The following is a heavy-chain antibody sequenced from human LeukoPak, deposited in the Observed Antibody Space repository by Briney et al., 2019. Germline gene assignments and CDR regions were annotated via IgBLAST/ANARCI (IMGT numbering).Heavy chain of an antibody. V-gene: IGHV3-23*01. J-gene: IGHJ4*02. D-gene: IGHD3-10*01. CDR2: ISGSGGSI. Sequence: PGGSLRLSCAASGFTFISYAMSWVRQAPGKGLEWVSAISGSGGSIYYADSVKGRFTISRDNSKNTLYLQMNSLRAEDTAVYYCAKAGRLWFGESPFDYWGQGTLVTVSS. CDR1: GFTFISYA. CDR3: AKAGRLWFGESPFDY.